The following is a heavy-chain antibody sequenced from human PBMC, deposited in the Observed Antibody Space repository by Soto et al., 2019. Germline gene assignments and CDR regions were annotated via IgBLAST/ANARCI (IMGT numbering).Heavy chain of an antibody. CDR1: GFTFSSYA. V-gene: IGHV3-30-3*01. J-gene: IGHJ4*02. CDR2: ISYDGSNK. Sequence: GGSLRLSCAASGFTFSSYAMHCVRQAPGKGLEWVAVISYDGSNKYYADSVKGRFTISRDNSKNTLYLQMNSLRAEDTAVYYCARDGPGIAAAHQSIDYWGQGTRVTVSS. CDR3: ARDGPGIAAAHQSIDY. D-gene: IGHD6-13*01.